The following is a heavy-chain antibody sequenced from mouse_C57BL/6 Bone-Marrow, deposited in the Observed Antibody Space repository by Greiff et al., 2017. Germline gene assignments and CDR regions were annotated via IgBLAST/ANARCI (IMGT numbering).Heavy chain of an antibody. D-gene: IGHD4-1*01. V-gene: IGHV5-17*01. CDR3: ARELVHWYFDV. J-gene: IGHJ1*03. CDR1: GFTFSDYG. Sequence: EVKVVESGGGLVKPGGSLKLSCAASGFTFSDYGMHWVRQAPEKGLEWVAYISSGSSTIYYADTVKGRFTISRDNAKNTLFLQMTSLRSEDTAMYYCARELVHWYFDVWGTGTTVTVSS. CDR2: ISSGSSTI.